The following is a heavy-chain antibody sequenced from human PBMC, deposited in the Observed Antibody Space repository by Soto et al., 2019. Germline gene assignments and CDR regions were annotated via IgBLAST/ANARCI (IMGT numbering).Heavy chain of an antibody. CDR3: ARGRHRLGYCTNGVCYSGNYYGMDV. J-gene: IGHJ6*02. Sequence: LRLSCAASGFTFSSYGMHWVRQAPGKGLEWVAVIWYDGSNKYYADSVKGRFTISRDNSKNTLYLQMNSLRAEDTAVYYCARGRHRLGYCTNGVCYSGNYYGMDVWGQGTTVTVSS. V-gene: IGHV3-33*01. CDR1: GFTFSSYG. CDR2: IWYDGSNK. D-gene: IGHD2-8*01.